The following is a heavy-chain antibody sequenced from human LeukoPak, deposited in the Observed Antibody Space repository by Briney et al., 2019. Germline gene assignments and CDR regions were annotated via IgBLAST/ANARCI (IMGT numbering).Heavy chain of an antibody. CDR3: ASRLYGSGSYYGY. V-gene: IGHV4-61*02. Sequence: SETLSLTCTVSGGSISSGSYYWSWIRQPAGKGLEWIGRIYTSGSTNYNPSLKSRVTISVDTSKNQFSLKLSSVTAADTAVYYCASRLYGSGSYYGYWGQGTLVTVSS. CDR1: GGSISSGSYY. CDR2: IYTSGST. D-gene: IGHD3-10*01. J-gene: IGHJ4*02.